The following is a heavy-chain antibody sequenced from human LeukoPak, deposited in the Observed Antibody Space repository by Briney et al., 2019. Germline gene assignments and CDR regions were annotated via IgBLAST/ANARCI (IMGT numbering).Heavy chain of an antibody. J-gene: IGHJ6*02. D-gene: IGHD5-18*01. CDR1: GYTLTELS. Sequence: ASVKVSCKVSGYTLTELSMHWVRQAPGKGPEWMGGLDPEDGETIYAQKFQGRVTITADTSTSTAYMELSSLRSEETAVYYCARDQGLTAPPPYGLDVWGQGTTVTVSS. CDR3: ARDQGLTAPPPYGLDV. CDR2: LDPEDGET. V-gene: IGHV1-24*01.